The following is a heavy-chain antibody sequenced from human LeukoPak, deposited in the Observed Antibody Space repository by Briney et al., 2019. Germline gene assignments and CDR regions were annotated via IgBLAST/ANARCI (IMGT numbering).Heavy chain of an antibody. CDR1: GYSISSGYY. CDR3: ARPVVPGSNDAFDI. CDR2: IYHSGST. D-gene: IGHD2-2*01. J-gene: IGHJ3*02. Sequence: PSETLSLTCTVSGYSISSGYYWGWIRQPPGKGLEWIGSIYHSGSTYYNPSLKSRVTISVDTSKNQFPLKLSSVTAADTAVYYCARPVVPGSNDAFDIWGQGTMVTVSS. V-gene: IGHV4-38-2*02.